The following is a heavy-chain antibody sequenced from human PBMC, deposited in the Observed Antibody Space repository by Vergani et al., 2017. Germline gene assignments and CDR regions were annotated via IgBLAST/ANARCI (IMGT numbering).Heavy chain of an antibody. D-gene: IGHD3-22*01. J-gene: IGHJ4*02. V-gene: IGHV3-48*01. CDR2: ISSSSSTI. Sequence: EVQLVESGGGLVQPGGSLRLSCAASGFTFSSYSMNLFRQAPGKGLEWVSYISSSSSTIYYADSVKGRFTISRDNAKNSLYLKMNSLRAEDTAVYYCARDSGYYGGFDYGGQGTLVTVSS. CDR1: GFTFSSYS. CDR3: ARDSGYYGGFDY.